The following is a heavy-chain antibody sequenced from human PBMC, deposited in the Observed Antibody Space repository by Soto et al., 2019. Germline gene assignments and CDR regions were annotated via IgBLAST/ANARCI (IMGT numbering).Heavy chain of an antibody. Sequence: QVQLQESGPGLVKPSQTLSLTCTVSGGSISSGGYYWSWIRQHPGKGLEWIGYIYYSGSTYYNPSLKSHVTISVDTSKNMFSLKLSSVTAADTAVYYCAREEGGGYDHRWFDPWGQGTLVTVSS. CDR2: IYYSGST. V-gene: IGHV4-31*01. CDR1: GGSISSGGYY. J-gene: IGHJ5*02. D-gene: IGHD5-12*01. CDR3: AREEGGGYDHRWFDP.